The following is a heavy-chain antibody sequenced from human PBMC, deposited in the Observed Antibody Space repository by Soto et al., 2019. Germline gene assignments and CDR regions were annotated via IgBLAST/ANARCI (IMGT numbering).Heavy chain of an antibody. Sequence: SVKVSCKASGGTFSSYAISWVRQAPGQGLEWMGGIIPIFGTANYAQKFRGRVTITADESTSTAYMELSSLRSEDTAVYYCARGPGHIVVVTAIFSWFDPWGQGTLVTVSS. CDR2: IIPIFGTA. D-gene: IGHD2-21*02. J-gene: IGHJ5*02. CDR1: GGTFSSYA. V-gene: IGHV1-69*13. CDR3: ARGPGHIVVVTAIFSWFDP.